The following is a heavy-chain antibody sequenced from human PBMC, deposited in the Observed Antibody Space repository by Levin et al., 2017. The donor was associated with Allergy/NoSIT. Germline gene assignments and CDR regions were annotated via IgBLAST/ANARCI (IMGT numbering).Heavy chain of an antibody. CDR1: GYTFTSYA. D-gene: IGHD6-6*01. CDR2: INAGNGNT. Sequence: ASVKVSCKASGYTFTSYAMHWVRQAPGQRLEWMGWINAGNGNTKYSQKFQGRVTITRDTSASTAYMELSSLRSEDTAVYYCARDLSPASYSSSSNFDYWGQGTLVTVSS. J-gene: IGHJ4*02. V-gene: IGHV1-3*01. CDR3: ARDLSPASYSSSSNFDY.